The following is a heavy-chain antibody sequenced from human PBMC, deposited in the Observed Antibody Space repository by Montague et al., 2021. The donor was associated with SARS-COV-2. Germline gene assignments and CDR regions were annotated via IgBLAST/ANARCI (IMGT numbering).Heavy chain of an antibody. V-gene: IGHV3-48*04. CDR3: ARDLRWGYYDILTGYYMPLDF. CDR2: ISSSSSTI. CDR1: GFTFSSYS. Sequence: SLRLSCAASGFTFSSYSMHWVRQAPGKGLEWVSYISSSSSTIYYADSVKGRFTISRDNAKNSLYLQMNSLRAEDTAVYYCARDLRWGYYDILTGYYMPLDFWGQGTLVTVSA. J-gene: IGHJ4*02. D-gene: IGHD3-9*01.